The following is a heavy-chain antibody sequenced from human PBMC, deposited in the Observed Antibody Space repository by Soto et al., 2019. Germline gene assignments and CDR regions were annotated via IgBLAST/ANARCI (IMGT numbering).Heavy chain of an antibody. D-gene: IGHD6-19*01. CDR2: INPNSGGI. CDR3: AKGGAVAGGVDWFDP. CDR1: GYTFTGYY. Sequence: ASVKVSCKASGYTFTGYYIHWVRQAPGQGLEWMGWINPNSGGIIYKQKFQGRGTMIRDTSVTTAYMELNRLISYYTAPYYRAKGGAVAGGVDWFDPWGQGTLVTVSS. V-gene: IGHV1-2*02. J-gene: IGHJ5*02.